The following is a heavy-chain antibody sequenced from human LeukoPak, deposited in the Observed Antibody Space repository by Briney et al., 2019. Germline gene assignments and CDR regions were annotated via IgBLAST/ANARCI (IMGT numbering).Heavy chain of an antibody. CDR3: ARNTYYYDSARVSGFGY. V-gene: IGHV4-34*01. J-gene: IGHJ4*02. CDR1: GGSFSGYY. D-gene: IGHD3-22*01. CDR2: INHSGST. Sequence: ASETLSLTCAVYGGSFSGYYWSWIRQPPGKGLEWIGEINHSGSTNYNPSLKSRVTISVDTSKNQFSLKLSSVTAADTAVYYCARNTYYYDSARVSGFGYWGQGTLVTVSS.